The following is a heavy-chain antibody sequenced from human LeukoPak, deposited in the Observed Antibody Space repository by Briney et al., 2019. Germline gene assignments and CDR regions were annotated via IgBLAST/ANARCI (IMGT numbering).Heavy chain of an antibody. Sequence: ASVKVSCKASGGTFSSYAISWVRQAPGQGLEWMGGIIPISGTANYAQKFQGRVTITTDESTSTAYMELSSLRSEDTAVYYCAVRGYCSSTSCYQYFDYWGQGTLVTVSS. D-gene: IGHD2-2*01. V-gene: IGHV1-69*05. CDR3: AVRGYCSSTSCYQYFDY. J-gene: IGHJ4*02. CDR1: GGTFSSYA. CDR2: IIPISGTA.